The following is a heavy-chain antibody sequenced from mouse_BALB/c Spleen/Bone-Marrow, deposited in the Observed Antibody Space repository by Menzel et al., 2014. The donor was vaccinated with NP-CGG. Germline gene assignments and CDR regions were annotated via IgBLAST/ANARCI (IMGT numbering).Heavy chain of an antibody. D-gene: IGHD2-3*01. CDR1: GFTFSDYG. CDR3: ARAGCDGSPWYFDV. Sequence: EVQLVESGGGLVQPGGSRKLSCAASGFTFSDYGMAWVRQAPGKGPEWVAFISNLAYSIYYADTVTGRFTISRENAKNTLYLEISSLRSEDSAMYYCARAGCDGSPWYFDVWGAGTTVTGSS. CDR2: ISNLAYSI. J-gene: IGHJ1*01. V-gene: IGHV5-15*02.